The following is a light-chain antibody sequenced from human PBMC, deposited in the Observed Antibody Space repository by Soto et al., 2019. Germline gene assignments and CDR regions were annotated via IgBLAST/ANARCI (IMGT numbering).Light chain of an antibody. V-gene: IGLV6-57*04. Sequence: NFMLTQPHSVSESPGKTLSISFTRSSGSIANNYVQWYQQRPGSAPTTVIYENNQRLSGVPDRFSGSTDGSSNSAALTISGLQTEDEADYYCQSYDSDFVVFGGGTTLTVL. CDR1: SGSIANNY. CDR2: ENN. CDR3: QSYDSDFVV. J-gene: IGLJ2*01.